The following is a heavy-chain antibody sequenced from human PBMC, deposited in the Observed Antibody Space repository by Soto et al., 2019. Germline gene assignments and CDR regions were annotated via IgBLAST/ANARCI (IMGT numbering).Heavy chain of an antibody. D-gene: IGHD6-13*01. V-gene: IGHV4-39*01. CDR3: ARSIAAAGNWFDP. Sequence: PSEILSLTCTVSGGSITSSSYYWGWIRQPPGKGLEWIGSIYYSGSTYYNPSLKSRVTISVDTSKNQFSLKLSSVTAADTAVYYCARSIAAAGNWFDPWGQGTLVTVSS. CDR1: GGSITSSSYY. CDR2: IYYSGST. J-gene: IGHJ5*02.